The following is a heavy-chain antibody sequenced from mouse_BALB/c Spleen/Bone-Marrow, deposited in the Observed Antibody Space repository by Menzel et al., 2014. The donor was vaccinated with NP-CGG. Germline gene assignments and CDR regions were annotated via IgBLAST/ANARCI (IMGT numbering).Heavy chain of an antibody. V-gene: IGHV3-2*02. CDR1: GYSITSDYA. Sequence: DVQLQESGPGLVKPSKSMSFIFTDTGYSITSDYAWNWNRQFPGNKLEWMGYISYSGSTSYNPSLRSRISFTRDTSKNQFFLQLNSMTTKDTATYYCARYDYSVGYFDYWGQGTTLTVSS. CDR3: ARYDYSVGYFDY. J-gene: IGHJ2*01. CDR2: ISYSGST. D-gene: IGHD2-4*01.